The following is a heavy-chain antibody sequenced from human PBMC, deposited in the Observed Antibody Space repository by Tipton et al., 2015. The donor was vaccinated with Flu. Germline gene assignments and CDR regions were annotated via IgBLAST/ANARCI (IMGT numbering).Heavy chain of an antibody. CDR1: GFTFSSYS. CDR2: ISSSSSYI. Sequence: SLRLSCAASGFTFSSYSMNWVRQAPGKGLEWVSSISSSSSYIYYADSVKGRFTISRDNAKNSLYLQMNSLRAEDTAVYYCARAYHITIFGVVIIFDYWGQGTLVTVSS. V-gene: IGHV3-21*01. D-gene: IGHD3-3*01. J-gene: IGHJ4*02. CDR3: ARAYHITIFGVVIIFDY.